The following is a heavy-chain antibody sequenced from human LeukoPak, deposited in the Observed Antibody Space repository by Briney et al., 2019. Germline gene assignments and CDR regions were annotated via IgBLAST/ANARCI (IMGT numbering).Heavy chain of an antibody. CDR1: GFTFSSYA. Sequence: GRSLRLSCAASGFTFSSYAMHWVRQAPGKGLEWVAVISYDGSNKYYADSVKGRFTISRDNSKNTLYLQMNSLRAEDTAVYYCARDPPAVARDPIWFGELLFDYWGQGTLVTVSS. CDR3: ARDPPAVARDPIWFGELLFDY. CDR2: ISYDGSNK. D-gene: IGHD3-10*01. V-gene: IGHV3-30*04. J-gene: IGHJ4*02.